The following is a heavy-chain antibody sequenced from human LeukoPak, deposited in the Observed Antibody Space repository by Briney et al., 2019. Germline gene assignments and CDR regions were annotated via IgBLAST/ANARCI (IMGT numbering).Heavy chain of an antibody. Sequence: PGGSLRLSCAASGFTISSYAMSWVRQAPGKGLEWVSAISGSGGSTYYADSVKGRFTISRDNSKNTLYLQMNSLRAEDTAVYYCAKDPVSIRGAFDIWGQGTMVTVSS. CDR3: AKDPVSIRGAFDI. CDR2: ISGSGGST. J-gene: IGHJ3*02. D-gene: IGHD5-12*01. CDR1: GFTISSYA. V-gene: IGHV3-23*01.